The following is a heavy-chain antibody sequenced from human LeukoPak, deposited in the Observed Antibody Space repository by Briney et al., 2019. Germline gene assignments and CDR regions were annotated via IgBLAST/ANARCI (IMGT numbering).Heavy chain of an antibody. D-gene: IGHD6-13*01. CDR1: GGSISSSSYY. J-gene: IGHJ4*02. Sequence: SETLSLTCTVSGGSISSSSYYWGWIRQPPGKGLEWIGSIYYSGSTYDNPSLKSRVTISVDTSKKQSSLKLSSVTAADTAVYYCPRTGYSSSWHYWGQGTLVIVSS. V-gene: IGHV4-39*01. CDR2: IYYSGST. CDR3: PRTGYSSSWHY.